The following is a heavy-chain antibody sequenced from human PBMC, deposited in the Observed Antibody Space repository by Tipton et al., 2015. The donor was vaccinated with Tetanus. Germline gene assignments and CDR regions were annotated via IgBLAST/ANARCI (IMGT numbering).Heavy chain of an antibody. V-gene: IGHV3-21*01. J-gene: IGHJ6*02. CDR1: GFTLSRNS. Sequence: GSLRLSCAASGFTLSRNSMNWVRQAPGKGLEWVSSISGSGSYISYADSVKGRFTISRDHAKNTVYLQMNSLRAEDTAVYFCARRSLTNYGLDVWGQGTPVTVSS. CDR2: ISGSGSYI. D-gene: IGHD1-1*01. CDR3: ARRSLTNYGLDV.